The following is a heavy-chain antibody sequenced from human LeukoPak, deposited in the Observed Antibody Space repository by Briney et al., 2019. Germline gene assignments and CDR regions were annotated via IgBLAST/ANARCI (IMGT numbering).Heavy chain of an antibody. Sequence: SETLSLTCAVSGGSLSGFYWSWTRQPPGKGLEWIGEINHSGSTNYNPSLKIRATISVDTSKKQCSLKLSSVTAADTAVYFCARAPLTYYYASGSYYSNWGGETMVTVSS. J-gene: IGHJ4*02. D-gene: IGHD3-10*01. V-gene: IGHV4-34*01. CDR2: INHSGST. CDR3: ARAPLTYYYASGSYYSN. CDR1: GGSLSGFY.